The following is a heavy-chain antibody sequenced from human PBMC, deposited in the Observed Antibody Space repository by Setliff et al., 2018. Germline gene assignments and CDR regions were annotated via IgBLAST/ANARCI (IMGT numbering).Heavy chain of an antibody. J-gene: IGHJ5*02. CDR3: ARVTNWGLDPRFDP. Sequence: PSETLSLTCTVSGDSISSYYWSWIRQPPGKGLEWIGYIYYSGSTNYNPSLKRRVTMSVATFENHFSLKLHSLTAADTAVYYCARVTNWGLDPRFDPWGQGILVTVSS. D-gene: IGHD7-27*01. CDR1: GDSISSYY. CDR2: IYYSGST. V-gene: IGHV4-59*01.